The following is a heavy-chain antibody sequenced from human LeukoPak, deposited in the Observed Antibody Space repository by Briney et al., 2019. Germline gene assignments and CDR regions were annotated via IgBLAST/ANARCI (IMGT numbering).Heavy chain of an antibody. J-gene: IGHJ6*02. D-gene: IGHD1-14*01. Sequence: PGGSLRLSCAASGFTFSSYGMHWVRQAPGKGLEWVAVISYDGSNKYYADSVKGRFTISRDNSKNTLYLQMNSLRAEDTAVYYCAKDFPRARRYYYYYGMDVWGQGTTVTVSS. V-gene: IGHV3-30*18. CDR2: ISYDGSNK. CDR3: AKDFPRARRYYYYYGMDV. CDR1: GFTFSSYG.